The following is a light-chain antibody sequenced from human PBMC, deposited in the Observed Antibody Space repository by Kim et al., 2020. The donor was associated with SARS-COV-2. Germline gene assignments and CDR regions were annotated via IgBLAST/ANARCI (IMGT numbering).Light chain of an antibody. CDR2: GTS. Sequence: EIVLTQSPYTLSLSPGERATLSCSASQSVSSSYFAWYQQKPGQAPRLLIYGTSSRATGIPDRFSGSGSATHFSLTISRLEPEDFAVYFCQQYGDSPTFGQGTKVDIK. J-gene: IGKJ1*01. CDR1: QSVSSSY. CDR3: QQYGDSPT. V-gene: IGKV3-20*01.